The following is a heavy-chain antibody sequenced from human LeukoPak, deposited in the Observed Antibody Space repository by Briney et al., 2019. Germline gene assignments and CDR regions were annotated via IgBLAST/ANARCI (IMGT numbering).Heavy chain of an antibody. CDR1: GFTFNSYA. D-gene: IGHD1-1*01. CDR2: IIGSGGST. J-gene: IGHJ6*03. V-gene: IGHV3-23*01. CDR3: AKDGYDYYYYYMDV. Sequence: PGGSLRLSCAASGFTFNSYAMSWVRQAPGKGLEWVSAIIGSGGSTYYADSVKGRFTISRDNSKNTLYLQMNILRAEDMAVYHCAKDGYDYYYYYMDVWGKGTTVTVSS.